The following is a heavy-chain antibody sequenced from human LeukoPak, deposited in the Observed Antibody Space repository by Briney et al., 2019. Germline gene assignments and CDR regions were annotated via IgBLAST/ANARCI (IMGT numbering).Heavy chain of an antibody. CDR1: GFTFSGHG. D-gene: IGHD5-24*01. V-gene: IGHV3-30*18. Sequence: GGSLRLSCAAPGFTFSGHGMHWVPQTPGKGREWVAVISYDGSNKYYVDSVKGRFTISRDNSKNTLYLQMNSLRVEDTAVYYCAKDFEMATVNYYFDYWGQGTLVTVSP. CDR2: ISYDGSNK. J-gene: IGHJ4*02. CDR3: AKDFEMATVNYYFDY.